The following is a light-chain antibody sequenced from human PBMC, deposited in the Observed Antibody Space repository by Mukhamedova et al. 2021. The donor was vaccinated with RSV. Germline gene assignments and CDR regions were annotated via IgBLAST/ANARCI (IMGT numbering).Light chain of an antibody. CDR1: QSVSSN. J-gene: IGKJ1*01. CDR3: QHYNNWPPWT. Sequence: GKRATLSCRASQSVSSNLAWYQQKPGQAPRLLIYGASTRATGIPARFSGSGSGTEFTLTISSMQSEDFAVYYCQHYNNWPPWTFG. V-gene: IGKV3-15*01. CDR2: GAS.